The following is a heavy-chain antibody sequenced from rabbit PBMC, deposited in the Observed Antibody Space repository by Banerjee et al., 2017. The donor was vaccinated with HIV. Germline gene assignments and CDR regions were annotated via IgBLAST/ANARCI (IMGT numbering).Heavy chain of an antibody. J-gene: IGHJ4*01. CDR1: GFSFSNKAV. Sequence: QEQLVESGGGLVKPEGSLKLSCTASGFSFSNKAVMCWVRQTPGKGLEWIACINAVTGKAVYASWAKGRFTFSKTSSTAVSLQMTSLTAADTATYFCARAVSERKLNLWGPGTLVTVS. CDR2: INAVTGKA. V-gene: IGHV1S45*01. CDR3: ARAVSERKLNL.